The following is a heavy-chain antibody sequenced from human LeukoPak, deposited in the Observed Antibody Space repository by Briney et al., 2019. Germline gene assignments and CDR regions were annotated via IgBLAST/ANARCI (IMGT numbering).Heavy chain of an antibody. D-gene: IGHD6-13*01. Sequence: GASVKVSCRASGYTFTGYYMHWVRQAPGQGLEWMGWINPNSGGTNYAQKFQGRVTMTRDTSISTAYMELSRLRSDDTAVYYCARAGDSSSWFYDYWGQGTLVTVSS. CDR1: GYTFTGYY. CDR3: ARAGDSSSWFYDY. J-gene: IGHJ4*02. V-gene: IGHV1-2*02. CDR2: INPNSGGT.